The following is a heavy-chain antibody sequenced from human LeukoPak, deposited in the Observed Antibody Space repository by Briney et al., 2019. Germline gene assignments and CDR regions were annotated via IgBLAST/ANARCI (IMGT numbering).Heavy chain of an antibody. J-gene: IGHJ6*03. CDR2: IWYDGSNK. CDR3: ASLAAAGFYYYYYMDV. Sequence: GGSLRLSCAASGFTFSSYGMHWVRQAPGKGLEWVAVIWYDGSNKYYADSVKGRFTISRDNSKNTLYLQMNSLRAEDTAVYYCASLAAAGFYYYYYMDVWGKGTTVTVSS. V-gene: IGHV3-33*01. D-gene: IGHD6-13*01. CDR1: GFTFSSYG.